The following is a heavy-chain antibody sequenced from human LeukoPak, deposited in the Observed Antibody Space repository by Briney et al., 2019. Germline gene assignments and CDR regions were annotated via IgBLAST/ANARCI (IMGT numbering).Heavy chain of an antibody. J-gene: IGHJ4*02. CDR2: ISHSGST. Sequence: SETLSLTCAVSGGSFSGYYWSWIRQAPGKGLEWIGEISHSGSTNYNPSLKSRVTISVDTSKNQFSLKLSSVTAADTAVYYCASRENWGQGTLVTVSS. CDR3: ASREN. V-gene: IGHV4-34*01. CDR1: GGSFSGYY.